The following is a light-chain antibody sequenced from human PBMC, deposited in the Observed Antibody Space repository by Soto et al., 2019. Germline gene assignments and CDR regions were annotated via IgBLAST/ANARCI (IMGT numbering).Light chain of an antibody. CDR3: AAWDDSLSGYV. J-gene: IGLJ1*01. CDR1: SSNIGSNY. Sequence: QSVLTPPPSASGTPGQRVTISCSGSSSNIGSNYVYWYQQLPGTAPKLLIYSNNQRPSGVPDRFSGSKSGNSASRAISGLLSKDEADYYCAAWDDSLSGYVFGTGTNVTVL. CDR2: SNN. V-gene: IGLV1-47*01.